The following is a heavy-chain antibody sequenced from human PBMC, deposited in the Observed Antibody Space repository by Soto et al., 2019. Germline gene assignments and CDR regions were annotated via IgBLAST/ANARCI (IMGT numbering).Heavy chain of an antibody. J-gene: IGHJ4*02. CDR1: GFTFDDYA. Sequence: GGSLRLSCAASGFTFDDYAMHWVRQAPGKGLEWVSGISWNSGSIGYADSVKGRFTISRDNAKNSLYLQMNSLRAEDTALYYCAKGLRLGELSSTFGYWGQGTLVTVSS. V-gene: IGHV3-9*01. CDR3: AKGLRLGELSSTFGY. D-gene: IGHD3-16*02. CDR2: ISWNSGSI.